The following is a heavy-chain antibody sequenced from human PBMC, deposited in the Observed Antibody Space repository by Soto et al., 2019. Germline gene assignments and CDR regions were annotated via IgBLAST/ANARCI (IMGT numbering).Heavy chain of an antibody. V-gene: IGHV3-74*01. D-gene: IGHD2-2*01. Sequence: EVQLVESGGGLVQPGGSLRLSCAASGFTFSSNWMHWVRQGPGTGLVWVSRISPDGTTTNYADSVKGRFTISRDNAKNTLYLQMNSLGAEDTAVYYCARAGLPAASDYWGQGTLVTVSS. CDR3: ARAGLPAASDY. CDR2: ISPDGTTT. J-gene: IGHJ4*02. CDR1: GFTFSSNW.